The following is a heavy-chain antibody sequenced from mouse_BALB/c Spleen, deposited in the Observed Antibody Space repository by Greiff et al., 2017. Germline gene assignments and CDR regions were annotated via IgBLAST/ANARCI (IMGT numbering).Heavy chain of an antibody. D-gene: IGHD2-10*02. CDR2: ISSGGSYT. CDR1: GFTFSSYT. V-gene: IGHV5-6-4*01. CDR3: TSSIDWYFDV. J-gene: IGHJ1*01. Sequence: EVMLVESGGGLVKPGGSLKLSCAASGFTFSSYTMSWVRQTPEKRLEWVATISSGGSYTYYPDSVKGRFTISRDNAKNTLYLQMSSLKSEDTAMYYCTSSIDWYFDVWGAGTTVTVSS.